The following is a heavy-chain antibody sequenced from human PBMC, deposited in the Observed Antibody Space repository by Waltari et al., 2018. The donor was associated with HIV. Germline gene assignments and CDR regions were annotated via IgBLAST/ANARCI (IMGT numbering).Heavy chain of an antibody. Sequence: ELQVVESGGGLVQPGGSLRLSCAASGLPFSSHSMNWVRPAPGKGLEWVSYISGTNSTIYYGDSMKGRFTISRDNAKNSLYLQMNSLRVEDTAVYYCARCGGDGRYGMDVWGQGTTVTVSS. CDR1: GLPFSSHS. V-gene: IGHV3-48*04. CDR2: ISGTNSTI. J-gene: IGHJ6*02. D-gene: IGHD2-21*02. CDR3: ARCGGDGRYGMDV.